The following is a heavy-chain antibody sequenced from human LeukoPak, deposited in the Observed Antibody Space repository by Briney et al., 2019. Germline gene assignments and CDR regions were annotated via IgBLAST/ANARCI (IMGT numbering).Heavy chain of an antibody. D-gene: IGHD2-15*01. V-gene: IGHV7-4-1*02. CDR3: ARGSGYCSAGSCHFDP. J-gene: IGHJ5*02. CDR1: GGTFSSYA. Sequence: GASMKVSCKASGGTFSSYAINWVRQAPGQGLEWMGWINTDTENPTYAQGFTGRFVFSLDTSVSTAYLQISSLKAEDTAVYYCARGSGYCSAGSCHFDPWGQGTLVTVSS. CDR2: INTDTENP.